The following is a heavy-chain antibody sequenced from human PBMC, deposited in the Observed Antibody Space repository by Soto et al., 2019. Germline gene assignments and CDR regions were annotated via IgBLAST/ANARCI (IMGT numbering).Heavy chain of an antibody. J-gene: IGHJ4*02. CDR2: IIPIFGTT. D-gene: IGHD6-13*01. CDR3: ARGRIAAAGRGSFDY. V-gene: IGHV1-69*06. CDR1: GGTFSGYG. Sequence: SVKVSCKASGGTFSGYGINWVRQAPGQELEWIGGIIPIFGTTNYAQKFQGRVTITADKSTNTAYMELSRLKSEDTAVFYCARGRIAAAGRGSFDYWGRGTLVTVSS.